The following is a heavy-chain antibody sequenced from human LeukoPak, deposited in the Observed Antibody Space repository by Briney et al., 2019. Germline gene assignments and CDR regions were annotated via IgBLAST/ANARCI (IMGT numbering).Heavy chain of an antibody. CDR1: GGSISSYY. D-gene: IGHD3-10*01. CDR2: VYYRGST. J-gene: IGHJ5*02. V-gene: IGHV4-59*08. CDR3: ARTIGGDWFDP. Sequence: SQTLSLTCTVSGGSISSYYWSWIRQPPGKGLESIGYVYYRGSTNYNPSLKSRVTISVDTSKNQFSLKLSSLTAADTAVYYCARTIGGDWFDPWGQGTLVTVSS.